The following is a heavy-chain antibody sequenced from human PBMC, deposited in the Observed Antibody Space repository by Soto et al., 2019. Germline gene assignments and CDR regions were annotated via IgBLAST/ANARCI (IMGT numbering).Heavy chain of an antibody. D-gene: IGHD6-13*01. Sequence: QVQLVESGGGVVQPGRSLRLSCAASGFTFSSYGMHWVRQAPGKGLEWVAVISYDGSNKYYADSVKGRFTISRDNSKNTLYLQMNSLRAEDTAVYYCAKESFSSWADYWGQGTLVTVSS. V-gene: IGHV3-30*18. CDR1: GFTFSSYG. CDR3: AKESFSSWADY. J-gene: IGHJ4*02. CDR2: ISYDGSNK.